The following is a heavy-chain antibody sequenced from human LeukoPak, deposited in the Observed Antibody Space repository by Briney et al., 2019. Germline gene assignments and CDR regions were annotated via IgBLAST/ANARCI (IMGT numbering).Heavy chain of an antibody. CDR2: IKKDGSEK. CDR3: GRVYIAVGSTMIDY. CDR1: GFTFSRFW. Sequence: GGSLRLSCEDSGFTFSRFWMSWVRQAPGKGLEWVAKIKKDGSEKYYVDSVKGRFTLSRDKAKNSLYLQMNSLRAEDTAVYYCGRVYIAVGSTMIDYWGQGTLVTVSS. V-gene: IGHV3-7*01. D-gene: IGHD1-26*01. J-gene: IGHJ4*02.